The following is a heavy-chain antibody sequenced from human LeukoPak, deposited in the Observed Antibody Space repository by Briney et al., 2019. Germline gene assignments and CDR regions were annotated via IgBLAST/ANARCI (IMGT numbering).Heavy chain of an antibody. J-gene: IGHJ5*02. Sequence: SETLSLTCTVSGGSISSYYWSWIRQPPGKGLEGIGYIYYSGSTNYNPSLKSRVPISVDPSKNQFSLKLSSVTAADTAVYYCARALPVQNWFDPWGQGTLVTVSS. V-gene: IGHV4-59*13. CDR2: IYYSGST. CDR1: GGSISSYY. CDR3: ARALPVQNWFDP. D-gene: IGHD2-2*01.